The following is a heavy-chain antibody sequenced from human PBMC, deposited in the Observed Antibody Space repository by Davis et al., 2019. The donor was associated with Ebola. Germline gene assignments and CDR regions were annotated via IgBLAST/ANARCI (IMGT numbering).Heavy chain of an antibody. CDR2: ISYDGSNK. D-gene: IGHD3-3*01. CDR1: GFTFSSYA. V-gene: IGHV3-30-3*01. J-gene: IGHJ5*02. Sequence: GESLKISCAASGFTFSSYAMHWVRQAPGKGLEWVAVISYDGSNKYYADSVKGRFTISRDNAKNSLYLQMNSLRDEDTAVYYCARSPHYDFWSGYYHWFDPWGQGTLVTVSS. CDR3: ARSPHYDFWSGYYHWFDP.